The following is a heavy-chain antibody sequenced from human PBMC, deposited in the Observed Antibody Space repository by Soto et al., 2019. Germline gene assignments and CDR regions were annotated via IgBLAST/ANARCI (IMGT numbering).Heavy chain of an antibody. CDR1: GFVFNDYT. CDR2: ISSGSSFT. D-gene: IGHD3-22*01. CDR3: ARDYYYDRSGYSPLDY. Sequence: PGRSLRLSCAASGFVFNDYTMNWVRQAPGKGLEWVSSISSGSSFTSYADSVKGRFTIYRDNAKKSLYLQMNSRRADDTAVYYCARDYYYDRSGYSPLDYWGQGTLVTVS. J-gene: IGHJ4*02. V-gene: IGHV3-21*01.